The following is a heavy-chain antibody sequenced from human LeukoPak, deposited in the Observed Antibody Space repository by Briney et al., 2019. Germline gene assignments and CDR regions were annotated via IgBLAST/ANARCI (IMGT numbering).Heavy chain of an antibody. D-gene: IGHD3-22*01. V-gene: IGHV3-30-3*01. J-gene: IGHJ4*02. CDR1: GFTFSSYA. Sequence: GRSLRLSCAASGFTFSSYAMHWVRQAPGKGLEWVAVIPYDGSNKYYADSVKGRFTISRDNSKNTLYLQMNSLRAEDTAVYYCARDRTNYYDSSGYIGTMDYWGQGTLVTVSS. CDR3: ARDRTNYYDSSGYIGTMDY. CDR2: IPYDGSNK.